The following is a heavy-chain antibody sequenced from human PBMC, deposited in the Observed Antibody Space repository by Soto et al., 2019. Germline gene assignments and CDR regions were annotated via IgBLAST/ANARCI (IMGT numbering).Heavy chain of an antibody. D-gene: IGHD3-3*01. CDR3: ATGRRFWSGYYIDY. J-gene: IGHJ4*02. Sequence: ASVKVSCKVSGYTLTELSMHWVRQAPGKGLEWMGGFDPEDGETIYAQKFQGRVTMTEDASTDTAYMELSSLRSEDTAVYYCATGRRFWSGYYIDYWGQGTLVTVSS. V-gene: IGHV1-24*01. CDR1: GYTLTELS. CDR2: FDPEDGET.